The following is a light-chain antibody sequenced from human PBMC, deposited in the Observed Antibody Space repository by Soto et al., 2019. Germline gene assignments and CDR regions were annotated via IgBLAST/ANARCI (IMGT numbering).Light chain of an antibody. CDR2: DAS. J-gene: IGKJ1*01. CDR3: QHYADWLWT. Sequence: EIVMTQSPDILSVSPGDTVTLSCRASQSISSKSAWYQQKPGQAPRLLIYDASTRATGIPARFSGSGSGTEFTLTISSLHSEDFAVYYCQHYADWLWTFGQGTKVEIK. CDR1: QSISSK. V-gene: IGKV3-15*01.